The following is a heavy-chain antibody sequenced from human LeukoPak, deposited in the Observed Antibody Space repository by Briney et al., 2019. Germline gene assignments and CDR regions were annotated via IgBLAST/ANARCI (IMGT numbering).Heavy chain of an antibody. J-gene: IGHJ3*02. D-gene: IGHD2-15*01. CDR1: GFTFDDYA. V-gene: IGHV3-9*01. CDR2: ISWNSGSI. CDR3: AKGVVVVAATPDRDAFDI. Sequence: GGSLRLSCAASGFTFDDYAMHWVRQAPGKGLEWVSGISWNSGSIGYADSVKGRFTISRDNAKNSLYLQMNSLRAEDTALYYCAKGVVVVAATPDRDAFDIWGQGTMVTVSS.